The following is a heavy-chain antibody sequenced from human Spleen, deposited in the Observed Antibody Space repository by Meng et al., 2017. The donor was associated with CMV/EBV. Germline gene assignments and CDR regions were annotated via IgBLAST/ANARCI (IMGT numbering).Heavy chain of an antibody. D-gene: IGHD6-13*01. CDR1: GFTFSSYA. CDR3: AKDLFRAAAGEIDY. CDR2: ISGSGGAT. V-gene: IGHV3-23*01. J-gene: IGHJ4*02. Sequence: ASGFTFSSYAMHWVRQAPGKGLEWVSGISGSGGATFYADSVKGRFTISRDNSKNTVYLQMNSLRAEDTATYYCAKDLFRAAAGEIDYWGQGRLVTVSS.